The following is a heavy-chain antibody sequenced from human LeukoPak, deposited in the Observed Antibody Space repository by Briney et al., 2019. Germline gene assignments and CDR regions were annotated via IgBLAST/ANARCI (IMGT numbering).Heavy chain of an antibody. V-gene: IGHV4-4*02. J-gene: IGHJ4*02. CDR2: INHSGST. Sequence: PSGTLSLTCAVSGGSISSSNWWSWVRQPPGKGLEWIGEINHSGSTNYNPSLKSRVTISVDTSKNQFSLKLSSVTAADTAVYYCARASTDTENYYGSGSYQGDYFDYWGQGTLVTVSS. CDR3: ARASTDTENYYGSGSYQGDYFDY. D-gene: IGHD3-10*01. CDR1: GGSISSSNW.